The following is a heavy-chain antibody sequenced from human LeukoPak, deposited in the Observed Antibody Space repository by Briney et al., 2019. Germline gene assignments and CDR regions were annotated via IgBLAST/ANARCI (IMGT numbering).Heavy chain of an antibody. V-gene: IGHV3-74*01. CDR3: AREAKVGGALQY. D-gene: IGHD1-26*01. J-gene: IGHJ4*02. Sequence: GGSLRLSCAASGFTFSDYWMHWVRQAPGQGLVWVSRINTDGRFTRYADSVKGRFTISRDTAKNTLFLQMNSLRAEDTAVYYCAREAKVGGALQYWGQGILVTVSS. CDR1: GFTFSDYW. CDR2: INTDGRFT.